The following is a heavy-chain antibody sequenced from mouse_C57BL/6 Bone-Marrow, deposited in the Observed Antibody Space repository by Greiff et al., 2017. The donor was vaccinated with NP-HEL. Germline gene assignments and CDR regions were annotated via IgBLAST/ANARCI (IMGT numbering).Heavy chain of an antibody. CDR3: ARCGKGAWFAY. CDR2: IRNKANGYTT. CDR1: GFTFTDYY. J-gene: IGHJ3*01. V-gene: IGHV7-3*01. Sequence: EVMLVESGGGLVQPGGSLSLSCAASGFTFTDYYMSWVRQPPGKALEWLGFIRNKANGYTTEYSASVKGRFTISRDNSQSILYLQMNALRAEDSATYYCARCGKGAWFAYWGQGTLVTVSA.